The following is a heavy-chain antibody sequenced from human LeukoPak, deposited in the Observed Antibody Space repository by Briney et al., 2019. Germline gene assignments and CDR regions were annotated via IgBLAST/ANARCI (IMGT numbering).Heavy chain of an antibody. Sequence: ASVNVSCKASGYTFRNYGITWVRQAPGQGLEWMGWISAYNGDTHYAQNLQGRVIMTTDTSTSTAYMELRSLRSDDTAVYYCARDPTNTSGYYAYFDYWGQGTLVTVSS. CDR2: ISAYNGDT. V-gene: IGHV1-18*01. D-gene: IGHD5-12*01. J-gene: IGHJ4*02. CDR1: GYTFRNYG. CDR3: ARDPTNTSGYYAYFDY.